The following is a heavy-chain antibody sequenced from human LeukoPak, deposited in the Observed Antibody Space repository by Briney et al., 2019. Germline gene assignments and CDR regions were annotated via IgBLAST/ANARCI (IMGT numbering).Heavy chain of an antibody. CDR1: GYTFTSYG. J-gene: IGHJ4*02. Sequence: ASVTVSCKASGYTFTSYGISWVRQAPGQGLEWMGWISAYNGNTNYAQKLQGRVTMTTDTSTSTAYMELRSLRSDDTAVYYCARVPAITYYYDSSGYVDYWGQGTLVTVSS. CDR2: ISAYNGNT. CDR3: ARVPAITYYYDSSGYVDY. V-gene: IGHV1-18*01. D-gene: IGHD3-22*01.